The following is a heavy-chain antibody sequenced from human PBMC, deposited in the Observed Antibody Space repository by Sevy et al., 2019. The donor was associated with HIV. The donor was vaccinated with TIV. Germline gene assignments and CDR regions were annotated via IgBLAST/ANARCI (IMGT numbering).Heavy chain of an antibody. CDR3: ARSAAGHEYYYGLDV. CDR2: IYYNGHT. J-gene: IGHJ6*02. V-gene: IGHV4-39*01. CDR1: GGPIVSSSYY. D-gene: IGHD6-13*01. Sequence: SETLSLTCSVSGGPIVSSSYYWNWIRQPPGKGLEWIGSIYYNGHTYYNPSLKSRLTISIDTSKNQFYLTLSSVTAADTSIYYCARSAAGHEYYYGLDVWGQGATVTVSS.